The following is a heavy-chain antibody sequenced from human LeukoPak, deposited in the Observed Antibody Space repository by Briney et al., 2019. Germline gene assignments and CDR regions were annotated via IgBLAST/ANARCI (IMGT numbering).Heavy chain of an antibody. CDR2: IYSGGST. J-gene: IGHJ4*02. V-gene: IGHV3-66*01. CDR1: GFTFSNYA. Sequence: GGSLRLSCAATGFTFSNYAIHWGRQAPGKGLEWVSVIYSGGSTYYADSVKGRFTISRDNSKNTLYLQMNSLTAEDTAVYYCARAGNWGQGTLVTVSS. CDR3: ARAGN.